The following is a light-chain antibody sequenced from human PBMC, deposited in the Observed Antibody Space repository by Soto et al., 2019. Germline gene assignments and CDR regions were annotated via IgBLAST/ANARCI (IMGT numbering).Light chain of an antibody. Sequence: EIVFTQSPGTLSLSPGERATLSCRASQSVSNNYLAWYQQKPGQAPRLLIYGASNRATGIPDRFSGSGSGTDFTLTISSLQPDDFATYYCQQCNTFWTFGQGTKVDIK. V-gene: IGKV3-20*01. J-gene: IGKJ1*01. CDR3: QQCNTFWT. CDR1: QSVSNNY. CDR2: GAS.